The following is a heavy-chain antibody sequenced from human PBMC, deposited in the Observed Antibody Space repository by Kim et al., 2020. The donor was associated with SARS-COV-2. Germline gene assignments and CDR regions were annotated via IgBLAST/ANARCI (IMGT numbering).Heavy chain of an antibody. CDR3: ARENPLYYDFWSGYLAQGCFSY. V-gene: IGHV4-38-2*02. CDR1: GYSISSGYY. J-gene: IGHJ4*02. Sequence: SETLSLTCTVSGYSISSGYYWGWIRQPPGKGLEWIGSIYHSGSTYYNPSLKSRVTISVDTSKNQFSLKLSSVTAADTAVYYCARENPLYYDFWSGYLAQGCFSYWGQGTLVTVSS. CDR2: IYHSGST. D-gene: IGHD3-3*01.